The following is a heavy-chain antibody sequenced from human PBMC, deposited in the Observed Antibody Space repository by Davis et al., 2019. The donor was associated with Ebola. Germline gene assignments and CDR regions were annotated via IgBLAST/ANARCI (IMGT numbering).Heavy chain of an antibody. CDR2: IYYSGST. D-gene: IGHD1-1*01. J-gene: IGHJ5*02. V-gene: IGHV4-39*01. CDR3: ARQKWNDDNWFDP. CDR1: GGSISSSSYY. Sequence: MPSETLSLTCTVSGGSISSSSYYWGWIRQPPGKGLEWIGSIYYSGSTYYNPSLKSRVTISVDTSKNQFSLKLSSVTAADTAVYYCARQKWNDDNWFDPWGQGTLVTVSS.